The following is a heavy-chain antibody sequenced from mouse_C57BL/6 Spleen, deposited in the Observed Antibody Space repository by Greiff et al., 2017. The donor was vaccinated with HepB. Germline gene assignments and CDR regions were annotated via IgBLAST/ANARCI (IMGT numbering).Heavy chain of an antibody. D-gene: IGHD2-10*01. Sequence: EVKVVESGGDLVKPGGSLKLSCAASGFTFSSYGMSWVRQTPDKRLEWVATISSGGSYTYYPDSVKGRFTISRDNAKNTLYLQMSSLKSEDTAMYYCASLLPRYFDVWGTGTTVTVSS. CDR1: GFTFSSYG. J-gene: IGHJ1*03. V-gene: IGHV5-6*01. CDR2: ISSGGSYT. CDR3: ASLLPRYFDV.